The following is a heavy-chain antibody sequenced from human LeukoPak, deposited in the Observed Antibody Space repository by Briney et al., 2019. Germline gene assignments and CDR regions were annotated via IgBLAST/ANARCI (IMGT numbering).Heavy chain of an antibody. Sequence: SETLSLTCTVSGGSISSYYWSWIRQPPGKGLEWIGYIYYSGSTNYNPSLKSRVTISVDTSKNQFSLQLNSVTPEDTAVYYCARDTGSYNWNGINYYYYYGMDVWGQGTTVTVSS. V-gene: IGHV4-59*12. J-gene: IGHJ6*02. CDR3: ARDTGSYNWNGINYYYYYGMDV. CDR2: IYYSGST. D-gene: IGHD1-20*01. CDR1: GGSISSYY.